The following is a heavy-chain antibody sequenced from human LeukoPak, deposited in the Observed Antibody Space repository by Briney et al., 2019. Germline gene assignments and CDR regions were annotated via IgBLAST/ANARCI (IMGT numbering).Heavy chain of an antibody. CDR3: AKELFKDSSGYYSKGEAFDI. D-gene: IGHD3-22*01. Sequence: PGGSLRLSCAASGFTFSSYGMNWVRQAPGKGLEWVAFIRYDGSNKYYADSVKGRFTISRDNSKNTLYLQMNSLRAEDTAVYYCAKELFKDSSGYYSKGEAFDIWGQGTMVTVSS. CDR2: IRYDGSNK. V-gene: IGHV3-30*02. CDR1: GFTFSSYG. J-gene: IGHJ3*02.